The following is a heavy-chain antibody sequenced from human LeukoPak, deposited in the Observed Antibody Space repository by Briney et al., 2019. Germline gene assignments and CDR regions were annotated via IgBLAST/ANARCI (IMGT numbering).Heavy chain of an antibody. J-gene: IGHJ4*02. D-gene: IGHD2-15*01. Sequence: GASVKVSCKASGYTFTTYDINWVRQATGQGLEWMGWINPNSGGTNYAQKFQGRVTMTRDTSISTAYMELSRLRSDDTAVYYCARIVPVVAATESAFDYWGQGTLVTVSS. V-gene: IGHV1-2*02. CDR1: GYTFTTYD. CDR2: INPNSGGT. CDR3: ARIVPVVAATESAFDY.